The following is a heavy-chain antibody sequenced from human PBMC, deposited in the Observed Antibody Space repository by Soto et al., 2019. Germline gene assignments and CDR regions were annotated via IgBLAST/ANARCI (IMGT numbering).Heavy chain of an antibody. V-gene: IGHV3-21*01. CDR2: ISGGSDYI. J-gene: IGHJ5*02. Sequence: KPGGSLRLSCAASGVTFDSYSMNWIRQAPGKGLEWVSSISGGSDYIYYADSVRGRFTISRDNSQKSLYLQMNSLRDEDTAIYYCVRDGNKFGNWFDPWGQGTLVTVSS. CDR3: VRDGNKFGNWFDP. CDR1: GVTFDSYS. D-gene: IGHD1-1*01.